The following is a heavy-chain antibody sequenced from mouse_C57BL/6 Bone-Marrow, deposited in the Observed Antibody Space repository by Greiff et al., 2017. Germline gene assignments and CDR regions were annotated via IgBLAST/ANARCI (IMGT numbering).Heavy chain of an antibody. J-gene: IGHJ2*01. CDR2: IYPTSGRT. Sequence: VQLQQSGAELVKPGASVKMSCKASGYTFTSYWITWVKQRPGQGLEWIGDIYPTSGRTNYNEKFKSKAILTVDTSSNTAYMQRSSLTSEDSAVFYGASSGPLGRSFDYWDQGTTLTVTA. V-gene: IGHV1-55*01. CDR1: GYTFTSYW. CDR3: ASSGPLGRSFDY. D-gene: IGHD4-1*01.